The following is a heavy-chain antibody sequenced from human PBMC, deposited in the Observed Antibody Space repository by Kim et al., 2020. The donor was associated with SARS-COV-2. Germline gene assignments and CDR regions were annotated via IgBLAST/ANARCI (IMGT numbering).Heavy chain of an antibody. CDR1: GYSFTSYW. J-gene: IGHJ3*02. CDR2: IYPGDSDT. CDR3: ARPSSWMSPDAFDI. V-gene: IGHV5-51*01. Sequence: GESLKISCKGSGYSFTSYWIGWVRQMPGKGLEWMGIIYPGDSDTRYSPSFQGQVTISADKSISTAYLQWSSLKASHTAMYYCARPSSWMSPDAFDIWGQGTMVPVYS. D-gene: IGHD2-2*03.